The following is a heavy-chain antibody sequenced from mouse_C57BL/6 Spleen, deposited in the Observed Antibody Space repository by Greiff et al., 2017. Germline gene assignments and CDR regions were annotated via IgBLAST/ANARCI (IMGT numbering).Heavy chain of an antibody. D-gene: IGHD2-4*01. J-gene: IGHJ2*01. CDR1: GYTFTSSG. V-gene: IGHV1-81*01. Sequence: VQLQQSGAELARPGASVKLSCKASGYTFTSSGISWVKQRTGQGLEWIGEIYPSSGNTYYNEKFKGKATLTADKSSSTAYMELRSLTSEDAAVYFCARRIYYDYDIYLDYWGQGTTLTVSS. CDR2: IYPSSGNT. CDR3: ARRIYYDYDIYLDY.